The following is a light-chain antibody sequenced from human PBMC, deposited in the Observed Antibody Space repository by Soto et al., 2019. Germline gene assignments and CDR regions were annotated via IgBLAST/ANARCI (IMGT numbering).Light chain of an antibody. Sequence: EIVLTQSPATLSLSPGERATLSCRARQSVSSYLAWYQQNPGQAPRLLIYDASNRATGIPARFSGSGSGTDFTLTISSLEPEDFAVYYCQQRSNWQTFGQGTKVEIK. CDR3: QQRSNWQT. J-gene: IGKJ1*01. CDR1: QSVSSY. CDR2: DAS. V-gene: IGKV3-11*01.